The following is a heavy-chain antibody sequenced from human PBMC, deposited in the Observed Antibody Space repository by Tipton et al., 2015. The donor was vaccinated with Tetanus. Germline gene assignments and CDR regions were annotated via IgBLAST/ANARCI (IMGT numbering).Heavy chain of an antibody. CDR2: IKQDGSEK. J-gene: IGHJ4*02. Sequence: FLRLSCAASGFTFSTYWMSWVRQAPGKGLEWVANIKQDGSEKYYLDSVKGRFTISRDNAKNSLYLQMNSLRADDTAVYYCARRGYSAGFRFEYWGQGTLVTVSS. D-gene: IGHD6-13*01. V-gene: IGHV3-7*01. CDR3: ARRGYSAGFRFEY. CDR1: GFTFSTYW.